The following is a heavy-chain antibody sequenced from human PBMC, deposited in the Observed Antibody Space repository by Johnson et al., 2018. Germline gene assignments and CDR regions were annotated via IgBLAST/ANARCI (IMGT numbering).Heavy chain of an antibody. CDR2: ISTSSSTI. Sequence: VQLVQSGGGLVQXGGSQRLXLSCAASGFTFSTYSMIWVRQAPGKGLAWVSYISTSSSTIYYADSVKGRLPISRDDANNSLYLQMNSLRGEDTAGYYCVRGGVLVIREDLFDIWGQGTMVTVSS. CDR1: GFTFSTYS. CDR3: VRGGVLVIREDLFDI. D-gene: IGHD3-22*01. J-gene: IGHJ3*02. V-gene: IGHV3-48*01.